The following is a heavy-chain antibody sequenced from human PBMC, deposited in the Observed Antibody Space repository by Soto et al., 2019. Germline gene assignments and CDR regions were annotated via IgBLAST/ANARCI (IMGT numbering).Heavy chain of an antibody. CDR1: GYTFTSYA. Sequence: ASVKVSCKASGYTFTSYAMHWVRQAPGQRLEWMGWINAGNGNTKYSQKFQGRVTITRDTSASTAYMELSSLRSEDTAVYYCARTLVRGVITHPMHVWGQGTTVTVSS. CDR2: INAGNGNT. V-gene: IGHV1-3*01. J-gene: IGHJ6*02. D-gene: IGHD3-10*01. CDR3: ARTLVRGVITHPMHV.